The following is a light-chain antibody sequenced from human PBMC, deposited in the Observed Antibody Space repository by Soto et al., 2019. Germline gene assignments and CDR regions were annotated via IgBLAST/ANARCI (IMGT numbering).Light chain of an antibody. CDR1: QSLTRW. CDR2: AAS. Sequence: DFQMTQSPSSVSASVGDRVTITCRATQSLTRWLAWYQQKPGQAPKLLIYAASTLHSGVSSRFSGTGSGTDFTLTINNLQPEDVATYYCQKGNSLPPFTFGPGTRLDI. V-gene: IGKV1D-12*01. J-gene: IGKJ3*01. CDR3: QKGNSLPPFT.